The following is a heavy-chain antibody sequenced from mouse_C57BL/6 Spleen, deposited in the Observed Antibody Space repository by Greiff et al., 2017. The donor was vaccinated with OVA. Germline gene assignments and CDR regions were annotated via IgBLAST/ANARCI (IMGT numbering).Heavy chain of an antibody. CDR3: TSHAMDY. V-gene: IGHV14-4*01. CDR2: IDPENGDT. J-gene: IGHJ4*01. Sequence: VQLQQSGAELVRPGASVKLSCTASGFNIKDDYMHWVKQRPEQGLEWIRWIDPENGDTEYASKFQGKATITADTSSNTAYLQLSSLTSEDTAVYYCTSHAMDYWGQGTSVTVSS. CDR1: GFNIKDDY.